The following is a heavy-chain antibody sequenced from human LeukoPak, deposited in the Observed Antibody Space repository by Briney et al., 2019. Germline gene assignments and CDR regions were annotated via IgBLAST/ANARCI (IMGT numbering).Heavy chain of an antibody. CDR1: GYTFTGYY. J-gene: IGHJ4*02. CDR2: IIPIFGTA. V-gene: IGHV1-69*13. D-gene: IGHD6-19*01. Sequence: GASVKVSCKASGYTFTGYYMHWVRQAPRQGLEWMGGIIPIFGTANYAQKFQGRVTITADESTSTAYMELSSLRSEDTAVYYCARSPIAVAGIFDYWGQGTLVTVSS. CDR3: ARSPIAVAGIFDY.